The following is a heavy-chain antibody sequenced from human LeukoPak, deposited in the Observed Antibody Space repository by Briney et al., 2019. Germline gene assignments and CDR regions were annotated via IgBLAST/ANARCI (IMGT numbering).Heavy chain of an antibody. CDR2: IIHIFGTA. CDR1: GGTFSSYA. Sequence: SVKVSFMACGGTFSSYAISWVRQAPGQGLEWMGGIIHIFGTANYGQKFQGRVTITADESTSTAYMELSSLRSEDTAVYYCARGPSYYDFWSGYSNWFDPWGQGTLVTVSS. CDR3: ARGPSYYDFWSGYSNWFDP. V-gene: IGHV1-69*13. J-gene: IGHJ5*02. D-gene: IGHD3-3*01.